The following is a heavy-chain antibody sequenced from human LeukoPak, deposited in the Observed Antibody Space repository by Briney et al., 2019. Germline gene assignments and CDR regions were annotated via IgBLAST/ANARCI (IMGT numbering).Heavy chain of an antibody. V-gene: IGHV3-30*02. CDR2: IRYDGTNK. J-gene: IGHJ5*02. D-gene: IGHD2-2*02. CDR1: GFTFSGYG. Sequence: GGSLRLSCAASGFTFSGYGMHWVRQAPGKGLEWVAFIRYDGTNKYYADSVKGRFTISRDNSKNTLYLQMNTLRAEDTAVYYCAKDPLYCSSTSCYRESNFDPWGQGTLVTASS. CDR3: AKDPLYCSSTSCYRESNFDP.